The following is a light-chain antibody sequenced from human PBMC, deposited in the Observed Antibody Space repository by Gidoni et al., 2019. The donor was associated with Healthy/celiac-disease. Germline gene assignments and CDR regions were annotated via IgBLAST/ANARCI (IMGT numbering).Light chain of an antibody. CDR3: QVWDSSSDHRGV. J-gene: IGLJ2*01. V-gene: IGLV3-21*04. CDR2: YDS. Sequence: SYVLPPPPSVSVAPGKTARITCGGNNIGSKSVHWYQQKPGQAPVLVIYYDSDRPSGIPERFSGSNSGNTATLTISRVEAGDEADYYCQVWDSSSDHRGVFGGGTKLTVL. CDR1: NIGSKS.